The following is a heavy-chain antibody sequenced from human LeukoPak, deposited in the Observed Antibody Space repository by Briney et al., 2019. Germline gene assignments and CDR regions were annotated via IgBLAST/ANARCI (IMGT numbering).Heavy chain of an antibody. J-gene: IGHJ4*02. CDR2: IYYSGST. CDR3: ARSKSVRGVIGSFRY. CDR1: GGSISSYY. Sequence: PSETLSLTCTVSGGSISSYYWSWIRQPPGKGLEWIGYIYYSGSTNYNPSLKSRVTISVDTSKNQFSLKLSSVTAADTAVYYCARSKSVRGVIGSFRYWGQGTLVTVSS. V-gene: IGHV4-59*12. D-gene: IGHD3-10*01.